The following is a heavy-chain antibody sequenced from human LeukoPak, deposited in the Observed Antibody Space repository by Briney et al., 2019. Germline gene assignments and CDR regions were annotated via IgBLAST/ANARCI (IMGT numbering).Heavy chain of an antibody. CDR3: AKELYYYGSGSSFNFDY. Sequence: GGSLRLSCAASGFTFSSYGMHWVRQAPGKGLEWVAFIRYDGSNKYYADSVKGRVTISRDNSKNTLYLQMNSLRAEDTAVYYCAKELYYYGSGSSFNFDYWGQGTLVTVSS. D-gene: IGHD3-10*01. CDR2: IRYDGSNK. CDR1: GFTFSSYG. J-gene: IGHJ4*02. V-gene: IGHV3-30*02.